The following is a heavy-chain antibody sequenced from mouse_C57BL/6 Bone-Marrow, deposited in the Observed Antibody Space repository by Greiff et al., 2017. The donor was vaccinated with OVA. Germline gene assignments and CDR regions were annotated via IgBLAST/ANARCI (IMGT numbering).Heavy chain of an antibody. CDR3: ARNPRWLLRGNAMDY. Sequence: VQGVESGAELVRPGASVKLSCKASGYTFTGYYINWVKQRPGQGLEWIARIYPGSGNTYYNEKFKGKATLTAEKSSSTAYMQLSSLTSEDSAVYFCARNPRWLLRGNAMDYWGQGTSVTVSS. CDR1: GYTFTGYY. CDR2: IYPGSGNT. V-gene: IGHV1-76*01. D-gene: IGHD2-3*01. J-gene: IGHJ4*01.